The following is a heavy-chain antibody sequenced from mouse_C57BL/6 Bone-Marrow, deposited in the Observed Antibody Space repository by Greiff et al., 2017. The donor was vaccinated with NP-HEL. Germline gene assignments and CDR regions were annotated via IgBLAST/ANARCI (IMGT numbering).Heavy chain of an antibody. CDR3: AKAGGWGLRGYWYFDV. J-gene: IGHJ1*03. Sequence: QVQLQQSGAELAKPGASVKLSCKASGYTFTSYWMHWVKQRPGQGLEWIGYINPSSGYTKYNQKFKDKSTLTAAKSSSTAYMQLSSLTYEDSAVYYCAKAGGWGLRGYWYFDVWGTGTTVTVSS. CDR2: INPSSGYT. D-gene: IGHD2-13*01. CDR1: GYTFTSYW. V-gene: IGHV1-7*01.